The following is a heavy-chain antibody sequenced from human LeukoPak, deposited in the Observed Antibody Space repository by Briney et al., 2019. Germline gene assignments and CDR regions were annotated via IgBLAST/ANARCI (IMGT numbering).Heavy chain of an antibody. CDR3: TWVRLGRDGHN. CDR2: IIPIFGTA. CDR1: GGTFSSYA. J-gene: IGHJ4*02. Sequence: SVKVSCKASGGTFSSYAISWVRQAPGQGLEWMGRIIPIFGTANYAQKFQGRVTITTDESTSTAYMELSSLRSEDTAVYYCTWVRLGRDGHNWGQGTLVTVSS. D-gene: IGHD5-24*01. V-gene: IGHV1-69*05.